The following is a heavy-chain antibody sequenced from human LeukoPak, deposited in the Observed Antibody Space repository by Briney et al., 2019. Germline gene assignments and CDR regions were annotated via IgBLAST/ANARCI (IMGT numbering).Heavy chain of an antibody. V-gene: IGHV3-23*01. D-gene: IGHD1-20*01. J-gene: IGHJ4*02. Sequence: PGGCLRLSCAASGFTFSSYAMRWVRQAPGKGLEWVSAISGSGGSTYYADSVKGRFTISRDNSKNTLYLQMNSLRAEDTAVYYCAKETRITGTTYVDYWGQGTLVTVSS. CDR2: ISGSGGST. CDR3: AKETRITGTTYVDY. CDR1: GFTFSSYA.